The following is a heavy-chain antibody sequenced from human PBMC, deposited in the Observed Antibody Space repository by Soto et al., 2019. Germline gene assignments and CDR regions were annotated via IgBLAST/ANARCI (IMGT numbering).Heavy chain of an antibody. D-gene: IGHD2-2*01. CDR3: ARGLRGCSSTSCYWAYYYYGMDV. J-gene: IGHJ6*04. CDR1: GYTFTGYY. CDR2: INPNSGGT. V-gene: IGHV1-2*04. Sequence: ASVKVSCKASGYTFTGYYMHWVRQAPGQGLEWMGWINPNSGGTNYAQKFQGWVTMTRDTSISTAYMELSRLRSDDTAVYYCARGLRGCSSTSCYWAYYYYGMDVWGKGTTVTVSS.